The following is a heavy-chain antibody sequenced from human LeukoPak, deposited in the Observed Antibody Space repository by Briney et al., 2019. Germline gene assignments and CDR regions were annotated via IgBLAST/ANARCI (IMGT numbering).Heavy chain of an antibody. J-gene: IGHJ6*02. D-gene: IGHD2-15*01. Sequence: SETLSLTCAVYGGSFSGYYWSWIRQPPGKGLEWIGEINHSGSTNYNPSLKSRVTISVDTSKNQFSLKLSSVTAADTAVYYCARGSQDRGDVVLDGYYYYYGMDVWGQGTTVTVSS. CDR1: GGSFSGYY. V-gene: IGHV4-34*01. CDR3: ARGSQDRGDVVLDGYYYYYGMDV. CDR2: INHSGST.